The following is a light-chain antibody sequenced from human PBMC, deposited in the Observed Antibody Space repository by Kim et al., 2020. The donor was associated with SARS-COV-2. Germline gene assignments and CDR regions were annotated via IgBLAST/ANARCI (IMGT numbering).Light chain of an antibody. CDR3: QKYATPPGT. V-gene: IGKV3-20*01. Sequence: ENVLTQSPGTLSLSPGERATLSCRASQSVSSNFLAWYQQKAGQAPRLVIYSASSRASGIPDRFSGSGSGTDFTLTISTLEPEDFAVYYCQKYATPPGTFGQGTKVDIK. CDR2: SAS. CDR1: QSVSSNF. J-gene: IGKJ1*01.